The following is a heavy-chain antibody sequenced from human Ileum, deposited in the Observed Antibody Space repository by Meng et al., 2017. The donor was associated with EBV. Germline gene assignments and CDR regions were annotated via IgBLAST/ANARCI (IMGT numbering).Heavy chain of an antibody. D-gene: IGHD4-17*01. CDR3: AMGPDYAKTGY. CDR2: ICYTDYT. Sequence: QVQLQQWGAGLLKPSETLSLTCSVSGGSISSSNYCWGWIRQPPGKGLEWIQSICYTDYTYYNPSLKSRVTISADKSKNQFSLRLNSLTAADTAVYYCAMGPDYAKTGYWGQGTLVTVSS. V-gene: IGHV4-39*01. CDR1: GGSISSSNYC. J-gene: IGHJ4*02.